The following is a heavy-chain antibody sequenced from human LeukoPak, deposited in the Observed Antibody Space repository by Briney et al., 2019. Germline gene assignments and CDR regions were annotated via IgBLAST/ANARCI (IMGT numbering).Heavy chain of an antibody. CDR3: VRDERGAADGY. D-gene: IGHD1-26*01. Sequence: GGSLRLSCAASGFPFSSYAMSWVRQAPGKGLEWVAVMWDDGTNEYYVESVKGRFTISRDNGKRTLYLQMNSLRVEDTAVYYCVRDERGAADGYWGQGTLVTVSS. CDR2: MWDDGTNE. J-gene: IGHJ4*02. CDR1: GFPFSSYA. V-gene: IGHV3-33*08.